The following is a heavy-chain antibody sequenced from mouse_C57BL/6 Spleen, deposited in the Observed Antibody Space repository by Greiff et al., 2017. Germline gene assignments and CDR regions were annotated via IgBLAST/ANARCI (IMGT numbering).Heavy chain of an antibody. Sequence: EVQVVESEGGLVQPGSSMKLSCTASGFTFSDYYMAWVRQVPEKGLEWVANINYDGSSTYYLDSLKSRFIISRDNAKNILYLQMSSLKSEDTATSYSARAGTTVVATGWYFDFWGTGTTVTVSS. CDR1: GFTFSDYY. CDR3: ARAGTTVVATGWYFDF. CDR2: INYDGSST. J-gene: IGHJ1*03. V-gene: IGHV5-16*01. D-gene: IGHD1-1*01.